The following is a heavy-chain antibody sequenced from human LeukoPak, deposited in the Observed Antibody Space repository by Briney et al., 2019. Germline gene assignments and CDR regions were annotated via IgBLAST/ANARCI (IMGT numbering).Heavy chain of an antibody. CDR3: ARDSAGNDY. CDR1: GFTFRTHE. J-gene: IGHJ4*02. CDR2: ISSSGTTI. D-gene: IGHD6-13*01. V-gene: IGHV3-48*03. Sequence: PGGSLRLSCAASGFTFRTHEMHWVRQAPGKGPEWVSYISSSGTTIYYADSVRGRFTISRDNAKNSLYLQMNSLRAEDTAMYYCARDSAGNDYWGQGTLVTVSS.